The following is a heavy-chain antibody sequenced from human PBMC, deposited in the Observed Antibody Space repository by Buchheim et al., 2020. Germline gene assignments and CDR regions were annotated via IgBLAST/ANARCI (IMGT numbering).Heavy chain of an antibody. J-gene: IGHJ4*02. Sequence: QVQLQESGPGLVKPSQTLSLTCTVSGGSISSGGYYWSWIRQHPGKGLEWIGYIYYSVSTYYNPSLKSRVTISVDTSKNQFSLKLSSVTAADTAVYYCARSTLRFLEWLLPDHFDYWGQGTL. V-gene: IGHV4-31*03. CDR1: GGSISSGGYY. D-gene: IGHD3-3*01. CDR3: ARSTLRFLEWLLPDHFDY. CDR2: IYYSVST.